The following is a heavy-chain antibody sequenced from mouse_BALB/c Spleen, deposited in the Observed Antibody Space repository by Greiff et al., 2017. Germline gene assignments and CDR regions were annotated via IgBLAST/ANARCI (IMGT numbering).Heavy chain of an antibody. CDR2: ISSGGSYT. V-gene: IGHV5-9-4*01. D-gene: IGHD2-1*01. Sequence: DVKLVESGGGLVKPGGSLKLSCAASGFTFSSYAMSWVRQSPEKRLEWVAEISSGGSYTYYPDTVTGRFTISRDNAKNTLYLEMSSLRSEDTAMYYCARKENYGNLYYFDYWGQGTTLTVSS. CDR1: GFTFSSYA. J-gene: IGHJ2*01. CDR3: ARKENYGNLYYFDY.